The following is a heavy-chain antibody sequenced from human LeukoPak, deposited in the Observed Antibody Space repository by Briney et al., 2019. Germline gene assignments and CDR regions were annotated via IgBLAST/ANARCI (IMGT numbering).Heavy chain of an antibody. J-gene: IGHJ3*02. Sequence: GGSLRLSCAASGFTFDDYAMHWVRQAPGKGLEWVSGISWNSGSIGYADSVKGRFTISRDNAKNSLYLQMNSPRAEDTALYYCAKDMSGRDGAFDIWGQGTMVTVSS. CDR3: AKDMSGRDGAFDI. CDR1: GFTFDDYA. V-gene: IGHV3-9*01. CDR2: ISWNSGSI. D-gene: IGHD1-26*01.